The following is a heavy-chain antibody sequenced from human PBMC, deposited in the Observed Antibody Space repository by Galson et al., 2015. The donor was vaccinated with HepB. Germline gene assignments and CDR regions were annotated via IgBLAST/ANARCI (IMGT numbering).Heavy chain of an antibody. Sequence: SYAMHWVRQAPGKGLEWVSYISTGGGHTYYADSVKGRFTISRDNSKNTLYLQMSSLRAEDTAVYYCTKDRDFWSGYYAAFDIWGHGTMVTVSS. CDR3: TKDRDFWSGYYAAFDI. CDR1: SYA. V-gene: IGHV3-23*01. CDR2: ISTGGGHT. D-gene: IGHD3-3*01. J-gene: IGHJ3*02.